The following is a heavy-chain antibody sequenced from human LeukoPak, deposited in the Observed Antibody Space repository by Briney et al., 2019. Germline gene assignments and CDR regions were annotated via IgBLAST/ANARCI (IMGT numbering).Heavy chain of an antibody. D-gene: IGHD6-25*01. CDR3: ASQRLAAGAFDI. J-gene: IGHJ3*02. CDR2: ISYDGSNK. CDR1: GFTFSSYA. V-gene: IGHV3-30*01. Sequence: GGSLRLSCAASGFTFSSYAMHWVRQAPGKGLEWVAVISYDGSNKYYADSVKGRFTISRDNSKNTLYLQVNSLRAEDTAVYYCASQRLAAGAFDIWGQGTMVTVSS.